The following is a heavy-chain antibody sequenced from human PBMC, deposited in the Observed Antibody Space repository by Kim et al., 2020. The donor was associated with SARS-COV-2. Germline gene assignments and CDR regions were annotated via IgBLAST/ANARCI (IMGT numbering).Heavy chain of an antibody. V-gene: IGHV3-23*01. CDR3: AKERVGSGWGSYHDY. D-gene: IGHD6-25*01. CDR2: IGVGGST. CDR1: GFTFSNSG. J-gene: IGHJ4*02. Sequence: GGSLRLSCTASGFTFSNSGMAWVRQAPGKGKEWVSAIGVGGSTFYPDSVRGRFIISRDNSENTLYLQMNSLRVDDTAIYYCAKERVGSGWGSYHDYWGQGTLVTVS.